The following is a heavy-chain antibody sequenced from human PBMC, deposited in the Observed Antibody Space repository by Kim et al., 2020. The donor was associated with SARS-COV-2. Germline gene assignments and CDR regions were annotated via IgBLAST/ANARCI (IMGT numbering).Heavy chain of an antibody. Sequence: SETLSLTCTVSGGSISNHYWSWIRQPPGKGLEWIGYIYYSGSTNFNPSLKSRVTISLDRSKNQFSLKLSSATAADTAVYFCARDYYDSSGFFGYYYGMDVWGQGTTVTVSS. J-gene: IGHJ6*02. V-gene: IGHV4-59*11. CDR1: GGSISNHY. CDR2: IYYSGST. CDR3: ARDYYDSSGFFGYYYGMDV. D-gene: IGHD3-22*01.